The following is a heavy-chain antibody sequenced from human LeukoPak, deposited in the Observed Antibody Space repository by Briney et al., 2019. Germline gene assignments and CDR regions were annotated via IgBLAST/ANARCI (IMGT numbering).Heavy chain of an antibody. CDR2: ISSSSSTI. Sequence: PGGSLRLSCAASGITFSSYNMNWVRQAPGKGLEWVSYISSSSSTIYYADSVKGRFTISRDNAKNSLYLQMNSLSAEDTAVYYCPRVGAQLWPDYWGQGTLVTVSS. V-gene: IGHV3-48*01. CDR1: GITFSSYN. J-gene: IGHJ4*02. CDR3: PRVGAQLWPDY. D-gene: IGHD5-18*01.